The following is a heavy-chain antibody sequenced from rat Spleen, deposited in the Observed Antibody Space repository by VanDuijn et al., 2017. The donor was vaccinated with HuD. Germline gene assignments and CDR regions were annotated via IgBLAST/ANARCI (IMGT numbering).Heavy chain of an antibody. CDR2: ISSDGRRN. Sequence: EVQLVESDGGLVQPGRSLKLSCAASGFTFNNYGMAWVRQAPTKGLEWVATISSDGRRNYYRDSVKGRFTISRDNAKSSLYLQMDSLRSEDTATYYCARHWGYWGQGVMVTVSS. J-gene: IGHJ2*01. CDR1: GFTFNNYG. V-gene: IGHV5-29*01. D-gene: IGHD4-6*01. CDR3: ARHWGY.